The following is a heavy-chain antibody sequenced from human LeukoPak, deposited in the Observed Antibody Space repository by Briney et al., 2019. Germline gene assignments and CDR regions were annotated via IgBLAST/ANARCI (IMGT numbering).Heavy chain of an antibody. CDR2: INHSGST. D-gene: IGHD3-22*01. V-gene: IGHV4-34*01. J-gene: IGHJ4*02. CDR3: ARSYYDSSGYSPFDY. CDR1: GGSFSGYY. Sequence: KPSETLSLTCAVYGGSFSGYYWSWIRQPPGKGLEWIGEINHSGSTNYNPSLKSRVTISVDTSKNQFSLKLSSVTAADTAVYYCARSYYDSSGYSPFDYWGQGTLVTVSS.